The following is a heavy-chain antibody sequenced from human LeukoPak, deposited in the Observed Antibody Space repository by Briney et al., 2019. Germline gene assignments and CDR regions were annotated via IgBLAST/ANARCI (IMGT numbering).Heavy chain of an antibody. CDR2: MNPNNGNT. CDR3: ARTNYESTGYGYYYYYMDV. J-gene: IGHJ6*03. D-gene: IGHD3-22*01. CDR1: GYTFTSYD. Sequence: ASVKVSCKASGYTFTSYDISWVRQATGQGPEWMGWMNPNNGNTGHAQKFQGRVTLTRNTSISTAYMELSSLTSEDTAVYYCARTNYESTGYGYYYYYMDVWGKGAAVTVSS. V-gene: IGHV1-8*01.